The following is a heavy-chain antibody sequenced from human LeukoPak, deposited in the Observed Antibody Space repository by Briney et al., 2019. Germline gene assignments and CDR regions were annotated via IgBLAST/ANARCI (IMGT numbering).Heavy chain of an antibody. D-gene: IGHD2-2*01. CDR2: MSPKSGNT. Sequence: ASVKVSCKASGYTFTSYDINWVRQATGQGLEWMGWMSPKSGNTGYAQKFQGRVTMTRSTSISIAYMELSSLRSDDTAVYYCARDYCSSTSCLFDYWGQGTLVTVSS. V-gene: IGHV1-8*01. CDR1: GYTFTSYD. CDR3: ARDYCSSTSCLFDY. J-gene: IGHJ4*02.